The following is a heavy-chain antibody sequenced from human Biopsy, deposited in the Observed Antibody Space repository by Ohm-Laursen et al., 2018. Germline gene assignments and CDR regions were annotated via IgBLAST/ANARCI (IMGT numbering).Heavy chain of an antibody. Sequence: GASVKVSCQASGGTFTTYGFNWVRQAPGQVLEWMGLIIPILGRPTYAQKFQGRVTITADTSTGTVFMDLSTLRSEDSALYYCAREQHPYIDVLTDSFSYVPMDVWGAGTTVTVSS. CDR2: IIPILGRP. D-gene: IGHD3-9*01. V-gene: IGHV1-69*10. CDR3: AREQHPYIDVLTDSFSYVPMDV. J-gene: IGHJ6*04. CDR1: GGTFTTYG.